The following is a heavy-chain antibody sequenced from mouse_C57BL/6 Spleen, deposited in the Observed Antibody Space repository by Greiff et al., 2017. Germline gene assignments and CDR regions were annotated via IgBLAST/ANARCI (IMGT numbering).Heavy chain of an antibody. V-gene: IGHV1-22*01. CDR3: ARIAGTPYYAMDY. CDR2: INPNNGGT. D-gene: IGHD4-1*01. J-gene: IGHJ4*01. CDR1: GYTFTDYN. Sequence: VQLQQSGPELVKPGASVKMSCKASGYTFTDYNMHWVKQSHGKSLEWIGYINPNNGGTSYNQKFKGKATLTVNKSSSTAYMELRSLTSDDSAVYYCARIAGTPYYAMDYWGQGTSVTVSS.